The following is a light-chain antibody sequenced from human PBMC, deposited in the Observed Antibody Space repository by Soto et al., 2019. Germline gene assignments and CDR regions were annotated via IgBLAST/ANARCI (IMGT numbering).Light chain of an antibody. Sequence: QSLLTQPRSASGTPGHRVTISCSGSSSNIRSNSVYCYQHVPGTAPKLLIYRNNERPSGVPDRFSGSKSGTSASLAISGLRSEEEADDYFAPWAATRTSYVLGSARKVTV. CDR2: RNN. J-gene: IGLJ1*01. V-gene: IGLV1-47*01. CDR1: SSNIRSNS. CDR3: APWAATRTSYV.